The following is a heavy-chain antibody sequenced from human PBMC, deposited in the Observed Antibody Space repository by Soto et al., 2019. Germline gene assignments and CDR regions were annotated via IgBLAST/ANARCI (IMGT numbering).Heavy chain of an antibody. Sequence: QVQLVQSGAEMKKPGSSVKVSCQASGDIVYSHTISWVRQAPGQGLEWMGRIIPVQGMADYAQKFQGRVTIIADKAKSTVYMKLSSLTSEDTAVYYCARELGGYDYLYYYSYMDVWGEGTTVTVSS. CDR2: IIPVQGMA. V-gene: IGHV1-69*08. CDR1: GDIVYSHT. CDR3: ARELGGYDYLYYYSYMDV. D-gene: IGHD5-12*01. J-gene: IGHJ6*03.